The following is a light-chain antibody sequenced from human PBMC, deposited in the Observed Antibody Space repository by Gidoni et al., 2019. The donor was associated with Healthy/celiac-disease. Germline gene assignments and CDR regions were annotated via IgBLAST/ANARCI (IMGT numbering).Light chain of an antibody. CDR3: SSYTSSSTSV. CDR2: EVS. CDR1: SSDVGGYNY. J-gene: IGLJ3*02. Sequence: QSALTQPASVSGSPGQSITIPCTGTSSDVGGYNYVSWSQQHPGKAPKLMIYEVSNRPSGVSNRFSGSKSGNTASLTISGLQAEDEADYYCSSYTSSSTSVFGGGTKLTVL. V-gene: IGLV2-14*01.